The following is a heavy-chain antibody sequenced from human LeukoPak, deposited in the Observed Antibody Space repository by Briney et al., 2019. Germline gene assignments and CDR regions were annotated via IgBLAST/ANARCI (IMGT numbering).Heavy chain of an antibody. V-gene: IGHV4-59*01. CDR1: GGSLSSYY. J-gene: IGHJ3*02. Sequence: SETLSLTCTVSGGSLSSYYWSWIRQPPGKGLEWIGYIYYSGSTNYNPSLKSRVTISVDTSKNQLSLKLRSVTAADTAVYYCARSDDILTGYAFDIWGQGTMVTVSS. D-gene: IGHD3-9*01. CDR2: IYYSGST. CDR3: ARSDDILTGYAFDI.